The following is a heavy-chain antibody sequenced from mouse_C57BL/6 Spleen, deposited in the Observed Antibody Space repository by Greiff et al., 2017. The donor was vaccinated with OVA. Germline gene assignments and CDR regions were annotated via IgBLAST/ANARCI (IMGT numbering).Heavy chain of an antibody. V-gene: IGHV1-7*01. CDR1: GYTFTSYW. CDR2: INPSSGYT. CDR3: AQTAQATDYAMDY. Sequence: QVQLQQPGAELAKPGASVKLSCKASGYTFTSYWMHWVKQRPGQGLEWIGYINPSSGYTKYNQKFKDKATLTADKSSSTAYMQLSSLTYEDSAVYYCAQTAQATDYAMDYWGQGASVTVSS. D-gene: IGHD3-2*02. J-gene: IGHJ4*01.